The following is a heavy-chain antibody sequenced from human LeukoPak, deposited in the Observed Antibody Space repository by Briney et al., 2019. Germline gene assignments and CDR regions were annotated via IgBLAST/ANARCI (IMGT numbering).Heavy chain of an antibody. D-gene: IGHD1-1*01. CDR1: GFIFSTYE. CDR2: ISSSGSTT. V-gene: IGHV3-48*03. J-gene: IGHJ4*02. CDR3: AQLVTGIHFDF. Sequence: GGSLRLFCAASGFIFSTYEMNWVRRAAGKGLEWVSYISSSGSTTYYAASVKGRITISRDNTENSLYQQINSQRAEHTAVYYSAQLVTGIHFDFRGQGTLVTVSS.